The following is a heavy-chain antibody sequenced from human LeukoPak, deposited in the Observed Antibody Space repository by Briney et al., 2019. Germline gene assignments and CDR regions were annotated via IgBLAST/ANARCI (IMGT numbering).Heavy chain of an antibody. CDR1: GGSFGGYY. D-gene: IGHD3-3*01. V-gene: IGHV4-34*01. J-gene: IGHJ6*04. CDR2: INHSGST. Sequence: SETLSLACAVYGGSFGGYYWSWIRQPPGKGLEWIGEINHSGSTNYNPSLKSRVTTSVDTSKNQFSLKLSSVTAADTAVYYCAVTYYDFWSGSSTPIWYVWGNGTTVTVSS. CDR3: AVTYYDFWSGSSTPIWYV.